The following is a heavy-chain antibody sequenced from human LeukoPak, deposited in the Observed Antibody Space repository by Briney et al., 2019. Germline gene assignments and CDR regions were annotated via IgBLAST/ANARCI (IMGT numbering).Heavy chain of an antibody. Sequence: GGSLRLSCAASGFTFSNAWMSWVRQAPGQGLEWVGRIKSTTDGEPADYAAPLKGRFTISRDDSKNMLYLQMDGLRTEDTAMYYCTTGVTILDPWGQGTLVTVSS. D-gene: IGHD3-3*01. CDR3: TTGVTILDP. CDR1: GFTFSNAW. CDR2: IKSTTDGEPA. J-gene: IGHJ5*02. V-gene: IGHV3-15*01.